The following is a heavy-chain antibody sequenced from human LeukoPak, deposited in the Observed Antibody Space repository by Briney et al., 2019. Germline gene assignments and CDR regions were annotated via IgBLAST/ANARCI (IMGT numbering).Heavy chain of an antibody. D-gene: IGHD3-22*01. J-gene: IGHJ3*02. Sequence: GASVKLSCKASGYTFTIYGISWVRQAPGHGLEWMGWISAYNGNTNYAQKFPARVTMTTDTSTSTHYMELRSLRSDDTAVYYCARVRPHRYYYDTSGHPPAFDIWGQGTMVTVSS. CDR3: ARVRPHRYYYDTSGHPPAFDI. V-gene: IGHV1-18*01. CDR1: GYTFTIYG. CDR2: ISAYNGNT.